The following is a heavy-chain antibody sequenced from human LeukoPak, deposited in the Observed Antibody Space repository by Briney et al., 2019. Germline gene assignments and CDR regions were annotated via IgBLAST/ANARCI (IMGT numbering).Heavy chain of an antibody. D-gene: IGHD3-3*01. V-gene: IGHV4-38-2*02. J-gene: IGHJ4*02. CDR2: IYHSGRT. Sequence: SETLSLTCNVSGDSISSDYWSWIRQPPGKGLEWIWSIYHSGRTYYNPSLKRRVTISVDTSKDQFSLKLGSVTAADTAVYFCARDETYSDFWSGSTEGGKGYYLDYWGQGILVTVSS. CDR1: GDSISSDY. CDR3: ARDETYSDFWSGSTEGGKGYYLDY.